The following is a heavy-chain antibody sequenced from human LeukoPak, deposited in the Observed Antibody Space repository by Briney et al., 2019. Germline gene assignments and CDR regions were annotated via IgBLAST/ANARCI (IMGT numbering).Heavy chain of an antibody. CDR1: GGSISNYF. Sequence: SETLSLTCTVSGGSISNYFWSWIRQPPGKGLECIGFFYYSDITYYNPSLKSRVTISLDTSKNQFSLKLSSVTAADTAVYYCARFPGGAEYRHYYYMDVWGKGTTVTVSS. J-gene: IGHJ6*03. V-gene: IGHV4-59*01. CDR3: ARFPGGAEYRHYYYMDV. D-gene: IGHD1-14*01. CDR2: FYYSDIT.